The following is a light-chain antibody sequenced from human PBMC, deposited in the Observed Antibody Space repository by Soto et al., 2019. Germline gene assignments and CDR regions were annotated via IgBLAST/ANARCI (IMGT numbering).Light chain of an antibody. CDR2: SVS. Sequence: DIQMTQPPSSLSASVGDTVTITCRASQSIGKHLNWYQQKPGKAPKFLIYSVSSLQSGVPSRSSGSGSGTDFTLTINSLQPEDFATYYCQQGYSSAITFGQGTRLEIK. V-gene: IGKV1-39*01. CDR1: QSIGKH. J-gene: IGKJ5*01. CDR3: QQGYSSAIT.